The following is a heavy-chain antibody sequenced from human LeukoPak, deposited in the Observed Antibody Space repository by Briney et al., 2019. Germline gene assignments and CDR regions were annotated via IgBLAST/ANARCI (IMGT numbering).Heavy chain of an antibody. Sequence: ASVKVSCKASGYTFTSYAMHWVRQAPGQRLEWMGWINAGNGNTKYSQKFQGRVTIARDTSASTAYMELSSLRSEDTAVYYCARVQWLDYFDYWGQGTLVTISS. D-gene: IGHD6-19*01. J-gene: IGHJ4*02. V-gene: IGHV1-3*01. CDR3: ARVQWLDYFDY. CDR2: INAGNGNT. CDR1: GYTFTSYA.